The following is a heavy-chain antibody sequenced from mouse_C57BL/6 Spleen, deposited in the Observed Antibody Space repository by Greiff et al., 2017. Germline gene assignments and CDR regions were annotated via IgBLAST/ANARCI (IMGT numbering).Heavy chain of an antibody. Sequence: VQLQQSGPGLVQPSPSLSITCTVSGFSFTSYGVHWVRQSPGKGLEWLGVIWSGGSTDYNAAFISRLSISKDHSKIQVFFKMNILQADEPAIYYCASYDYDRGRNYWGQGTSVPVSS. CDR1: GFSFTSYG. CDR3: ASYDYDRGRNY. CDR2: IWSGGST. D-gene: IGHD2-4*01. J-gene: IGHJ4*01. V-gene: IGHV2-2*01.